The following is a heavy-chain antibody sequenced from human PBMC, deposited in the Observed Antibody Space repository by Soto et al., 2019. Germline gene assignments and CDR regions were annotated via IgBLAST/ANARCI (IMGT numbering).Heavy chain of an antibody. D-gene: IGHD1-26*01. J-gene: IGHJ6*02. CDR1: GGTFSTYA. Sequence: SVKVSCKASGGTFSTYAISGVRQAPGQGLEWMGGIIPIFGTANYAQKFQGRVTITADESTSTAYMELSSLRSEDTAVYYCARVNDSGSYQNMPGPHYYYGMDVWGQGTTVTV. CDR2: IIPIFGTA. CDR3: ARVNDSGSYQNMPGPHYYYGMDV. V-gene: IGHV1-69*13.